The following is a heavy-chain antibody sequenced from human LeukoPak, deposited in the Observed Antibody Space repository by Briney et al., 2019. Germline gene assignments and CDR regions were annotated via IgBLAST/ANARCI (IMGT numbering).Heavy chain of an antibody. D-gene: IGHD6-19*01. V-gene: IGHV1-2*02. CDR1: GYTFTRYY. J-gene: IGHJ4*02. CDR3: ASYPRYSSSPPFDY. Sequence: ASVKVSCKASGYTFTRYYMHWVRQAPGQGLEWMGWINPNTGGTNYAQKFQGRVTMTRDTTISTAYMELSRLTSDDTAVYYCASYPRYSSSPPFDYWGQGTLVTVSS. CDR2: INPNTGGT.